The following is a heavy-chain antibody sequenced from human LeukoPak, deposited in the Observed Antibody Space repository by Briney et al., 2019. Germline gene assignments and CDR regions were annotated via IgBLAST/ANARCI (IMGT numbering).Heavy chain of an antibody. V-gene: IGHV3-23*01. Sequence: GGSLRLSCAASGFTFSNYAMNWVRQAPGKGLEWVSAISGRGAATYYADSVKGRFTISRDNSKNTLFLQLSSLRAEDTAVYYCAKGLAEPGTCYFDYWGQGTLVTVSS. CDR2: ISGRGAAT. CDR3: AKGLAEPGTCYFDY. CDR1: GFTFSNYA. D-gene: IGHD6-13*01. J-gene: IGHJ4*02.